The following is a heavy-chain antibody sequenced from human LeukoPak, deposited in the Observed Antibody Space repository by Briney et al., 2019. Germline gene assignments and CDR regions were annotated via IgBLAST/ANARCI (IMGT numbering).Heavy chain of an antibody. V-gene: IGHV3-23*01. CDR1: GFTFSSYA. CDR2: ISGSGGST. D-gene: IGHD6-19*01. J-gene: IGHJ4*02. CDR3: AKSTYSSGWSWDY. Sequence: GGSLRLSCAAAGFTFSSYAMSWVRQAPGKGLEWVSAISGSGGSTYYADSVKGRFTISRDNSKNTLYLQMNSLRAEDTAVYYCAKSTYSSGWSWDYWGQGTLVTVSS.